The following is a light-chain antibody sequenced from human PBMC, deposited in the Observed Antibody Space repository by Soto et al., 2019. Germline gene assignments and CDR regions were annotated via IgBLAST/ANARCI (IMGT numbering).Light chain of an antibody. CDR2: GPS. CDR3: QQYKSWPIT. V-gene: IGKV3-15*01. J-gene: IGKJ5*01. Sequence: EIVVTQSPGPLSLSPGERDTLSCRASQSVSGDLAWYQQKPGQAPRLLIYGPSTRATGIPARFSGSGSGTEFTLTISGLQSEDFAIYFCQQYKSWPITFGQGTRLEIK. CDR1: QSVSGD.